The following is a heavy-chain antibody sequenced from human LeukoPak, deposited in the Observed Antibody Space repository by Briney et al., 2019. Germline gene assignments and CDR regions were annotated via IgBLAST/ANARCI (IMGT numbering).Heavy chain of an antibody. Sequence: PSETLSLTCTVSGGSISSSSYYWGWIRQPPGKGLEWIGSIYYSGSTYYNPSLKSRVTISVDTSKNQFSLKLSSVTAADTAVYYCARQLVRSDAFDIWGQGTMVTVSS. V-gene: IGHV4-39*07. CDR3: ARQLVRSDAFDI. CDR2: IYYSGST. J-gene: IGHJ3*02. CDR1: GGSISSSSYY. D-gene: IGHD3-9*01.